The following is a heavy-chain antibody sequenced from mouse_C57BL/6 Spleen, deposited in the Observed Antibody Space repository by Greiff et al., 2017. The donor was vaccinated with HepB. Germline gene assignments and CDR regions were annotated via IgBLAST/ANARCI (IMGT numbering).Heavy chain of an antibody. D-gene: IGHD2-5*01. J-gene: IGHJ4*01. CDR3: ARGDYYSNGDYAMDY. CDR2: IYPGDGDT. V-gene: IGHV1-80*01. Sequence: QVQLQQSGAELVKPGASVKISCKASGYAFSSYWMNWVKQRPGKGLEWIGQIYPGDGDTNYNGKFKGKATLTADKSSSTAYMQLSSLTSEDSAVYFCARGDYYSNGDYAMDYWGQGTSVTVSS. CDR1: GYAFSSYW.